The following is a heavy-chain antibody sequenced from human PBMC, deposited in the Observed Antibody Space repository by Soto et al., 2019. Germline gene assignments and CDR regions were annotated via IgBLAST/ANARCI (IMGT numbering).Heavy chain of an antibody. D-gene: IGHD1-26*01. Sequence: EVQLVESGGGVVRPGGSLRLSCAASGFTFDDYGMSWVRQAPGKGLEWVSGINWNGGSTGYADSVKGRFTISRDNAKNSLCLQMNSLSAEDTALYYCASGIVGATSYGMDLWGQGTTVTVSS. V-gene: IGHV3-20*04. J-gene: IGHJ6*02. CDR2: INWNGGST. CDR1: GFTFDDYG. CDR3: ASGIVGATSYGMDL.